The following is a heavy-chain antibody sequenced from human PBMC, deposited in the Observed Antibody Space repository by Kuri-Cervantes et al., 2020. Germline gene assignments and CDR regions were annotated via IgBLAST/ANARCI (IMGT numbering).Heavy chain of an antibody. D-gene: IGHD2-15*01. J-gene: IGHJ4*02. Sequence: SEPLSLTCAAYGGSFSGYFWGWIRQPPGKGLEWIGRIDHSGSTYYNPSLKSRVTISVDTSKNQFSLKLSSVTAADTAVYYCAGLRGECSGGRCYRYYFDYWGQGTLVTVSS. CDR2: IDHSGST. V-gene: IGHV4-34*01. CDR3: AGLRGECSGGRCYRYYFDY. CDR1: GGSFSGYF.